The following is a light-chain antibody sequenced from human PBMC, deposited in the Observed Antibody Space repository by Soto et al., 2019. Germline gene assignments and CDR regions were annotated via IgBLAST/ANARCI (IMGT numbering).Light chain of an antibody. J-gene: IGKJ3*01. CDR1: QSVSSSY. CDR3: QHYSRPPFT. CDR2: GAS. V-gene: IGKV3-20*01. Sequence: ERVLTQSPGTLSMSPGERATLSCRASQSVSSSYSAWYQQKAGQAPRLLIYGASRRATVLPDWFSGSWSATDFTLTISRLDPEDFALYYCQHYSRPPFTFGPGTKVDIK.